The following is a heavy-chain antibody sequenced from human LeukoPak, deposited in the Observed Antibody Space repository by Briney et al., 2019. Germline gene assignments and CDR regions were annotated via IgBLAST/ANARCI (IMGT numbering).Heavy chain of an antibody. Sequence: ASVKVPCKASGYTFTGYYMHWVRQAPGQGLEWMGWINPNSGGTNYAQKFQGWVTMTRDTSISTAYMELSRLRSDDTAVYYCARGQSSNYDFWSGYANWFDPWGQGTLVTVSS. CDR2: INPNSGGT. D-gene: IGHD3-3*01. J-gene: IGHJ5*02. CDR1: GYTFTGYY. V-gene: IGHV1-2*04. CDR3: ARGQSSNYDFWSGYANWFDP.